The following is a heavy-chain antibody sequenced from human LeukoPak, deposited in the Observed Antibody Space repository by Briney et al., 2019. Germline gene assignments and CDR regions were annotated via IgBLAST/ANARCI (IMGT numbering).Heavy chain of an antibody. CDR1: GFTFSSYG. D-gene: IGHD6-13*01. CDR2: ISYDGSNK. J-gene: IGHJ4*02. V-gene: IGHV3-30*18. Sequence: PGGSLRLSCAASGFTFSSYGMHWVRQAPGKGLEWVAVISYDGSNKYYADSVKGRFTISRDNSKNTLYLQMNSLRAEDTAVYYCAKGGSSSRSTFDYWGQGTLVTVSS. CDR3: AKGGSSSRSTFDY.